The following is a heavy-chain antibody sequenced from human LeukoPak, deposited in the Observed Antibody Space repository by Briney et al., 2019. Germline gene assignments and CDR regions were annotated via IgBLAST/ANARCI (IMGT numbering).Heavy chain of an antibody. CDR2: INPNSGGT. V-gene: IGHV1-2*06. D-gene: IGHD3-22*01. CDR3: ARARQHTYYYDSSGYYYFDY. Sequence: GASVKVSCKASGYTFTGYYMHWMRQAPGQGLEWMGRINPNSGGTNYAQKFQGRVTMTRDTSFSTAYMELSRLRSDDTAVYYCARARQHTYYYDSSGYYYFDYWGQGTLVTVSS. CDR1: GYTFTGYY. J-gene: IGHJ4*02.